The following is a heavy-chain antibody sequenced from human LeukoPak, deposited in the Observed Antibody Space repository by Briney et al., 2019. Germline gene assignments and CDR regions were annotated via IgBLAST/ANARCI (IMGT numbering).Heavy chain of an antibody. J-gene: IGHJ4*02. CDR3: AHSSGSSSWYEHYFDY. D-gene: IGHD6-13*01. CDR1: GFSLSTSGVG. V-gene: IGHV2-5*02. Sequence: SRPTLVKPTQTLTLTCTFSGFSLSTSGVGVGWIRQPPGKALVWLALTYWDDDKRYSPSPKSRLNITKDSSKIKVVLTMTNMDPVDTATYYCAHSSGSSSWYEHYFDYWGQGTLVTVSS. CDR2: TYWDDDK.